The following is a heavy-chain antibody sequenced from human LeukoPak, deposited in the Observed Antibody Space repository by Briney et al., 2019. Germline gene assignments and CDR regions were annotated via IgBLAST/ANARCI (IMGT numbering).Heavy chain of an antibody. CDR2: ISGSASTI. CDR3: VTKWRWLQF. V-gene: IGHV3-48*03. D-gene: IGHD5-24*01. CDR1: GFTFSSYE. Sequence: GGSLRLSCAASGFTFSSYEMNWVRQAPGKGLEWVSYISGSASTIYYADSVKGRFTISRDNAKNSLYLQMNSLRAEDTAVYYCVTKWRWLQFWGQGTLVTVSS. J-gene: IGHJ4*02.